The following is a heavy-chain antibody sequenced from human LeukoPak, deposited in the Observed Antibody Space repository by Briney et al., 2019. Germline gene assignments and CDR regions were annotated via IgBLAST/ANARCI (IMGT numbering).Heavy chain of an antibody. V-gene: IGHV4-39*07. CDR1: GGSISSSSYY. CDR2: IYYSGSTST. Sequence: PSETLSLTCTVSGGSISSSSYYWCWIRQPPGKGLEWIGSIYYSGSTSTYYNPSLKSRVTISVDTSKNQFSLKLSSVTAADTAVYYCARDNVVAVAGTVGGSRFDPWGQGTLVTVSS. CDR3: ARDNVVAVAGTVGGSRFDP. J-gene: IGHJ5*02. D-gene: IGHD6-19*01.